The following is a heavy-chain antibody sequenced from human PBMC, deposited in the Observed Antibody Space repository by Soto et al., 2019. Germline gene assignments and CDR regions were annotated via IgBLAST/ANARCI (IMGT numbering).Heavy chain of an antibody. V-gene: IGHV3-73*01. CDR2: IRSKANSYAT. CDR1: GFTFSGAA. J-gene: IGHJ3*01. D-gene: IGHD2-21*01. CDR3: TSYGPYSADDDFDF. Sequence: QTGGSLRLSCAASGFTFSGAAMHWDRQASGKGLEWGGRIRSKANSYATAYAASVKGRFTISRDDSKNKANLQMKSMETEDTAVYYRTSYGPYSADDDFDFCGQVTMVTVSS.